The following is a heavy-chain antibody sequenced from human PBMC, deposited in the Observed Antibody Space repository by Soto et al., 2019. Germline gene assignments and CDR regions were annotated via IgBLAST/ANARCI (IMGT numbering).Heavy chain of an antibody. CDR2: ILHDGNNK. J-gene: IGHJ5*02. Sequence: GGSLRLSCAASGFTFSNYIMHWVRQAPGKGLEWVAIILHDGNNKYYADSVKGRFTISRDNSKNTLYLQMNSLRDEDTAVYYCAREGGNLNWFDPWGQGTLVTVSS. CDR1: GFTFSNYI. V-gene: IGHV3-30-3*01. CDR3: AREGGNLNWFDP. D-gene: IGHD1-26*01.